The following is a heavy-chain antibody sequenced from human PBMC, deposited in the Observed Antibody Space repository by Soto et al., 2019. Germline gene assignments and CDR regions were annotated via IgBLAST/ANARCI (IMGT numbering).Heavy chain of an antibody. CDR2: IDNGGSST. CDR1: GFTFSSYV. CDR3: ARDGDFVVDY. J-gene: IGHJ4*02. V-gene: IGHV3-74*01. Sequence: EVQLVESGGGLVQPGGSLRLSCAASGFTFSSYVMQWVRQAPGKGLVWVSRIDNGGSSTSYADSVKGRFTISRDNGKNTVYLEMNSLRAEDTAVYYCARDGDFVVDYWGQGTLVTVSS. D-gene: IGHD4-17*01.